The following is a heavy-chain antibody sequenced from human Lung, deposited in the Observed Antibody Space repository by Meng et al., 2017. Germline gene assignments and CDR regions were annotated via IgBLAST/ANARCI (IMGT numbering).Heavy chain of an antibody. D-gene: IGHD6-13*01. CDR1: GGSISSSSYY. Sequence: ASGPGLGNPSETSSFPRTVSGGSISSSSYYWGWIRQPPGKGLEWIGSISDGGNTYYNPSLQSRVSISVDTSKNQFSLKLRSVTAADTAVYYCARVKYSSSWYLDFWGQGALVTVSS. V-gene: IGHV4-39*07. J-gene: IGHJ4*02. CDR3: ARVKYSSSWYLDF. CDR2: ISDGGNT.